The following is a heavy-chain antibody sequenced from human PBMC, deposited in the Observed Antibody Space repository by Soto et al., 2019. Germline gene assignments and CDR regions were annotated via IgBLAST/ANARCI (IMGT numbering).Heavy chain of an antibody. D-gene: IGHD4-17*01. J-gene: IGHJ4*02. CDR1: GGTFSSYA. CDR3: ASHYGDYAYYFDY. CDR2: IIPIFGTA. Sequence: SVKVSCKASGGTFSSYAISWVRQAPGQGLEWMGGIIPIFGTANYAQKFQGRVTITADESTSTAYMELSSLRSEDTAVYYCASHYGDYAYYFDYWGQGTLVTVSS. V-gene: IGHV1-69*13.